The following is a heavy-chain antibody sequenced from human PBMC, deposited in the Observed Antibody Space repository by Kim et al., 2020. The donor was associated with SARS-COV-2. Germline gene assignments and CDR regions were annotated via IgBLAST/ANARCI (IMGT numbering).Heavy chain of an antibody. D-gene: IGHD3-3*01. CDR3: VKEYYDFWSGYLGSYYFDY. CDR2: ISSNGGST. J-gene: IGHJ4*02. CDR1: GFTFSSYA. V-gene: IGHV3-64D*06. Sequence: GGSLRLSCSASGFTFSSYAMHWVRQAPGKGLEYVSAISSNGGSTYYADSVKGRFTISRDNSKNTLYLQMSSLRAEDTAVYYCVKEYYDFWSGYLGSYYFDYWGQGTLVTVSS.